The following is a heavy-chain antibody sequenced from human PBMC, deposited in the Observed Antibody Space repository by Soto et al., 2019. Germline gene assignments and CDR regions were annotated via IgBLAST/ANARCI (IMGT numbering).Heavy chain of an antibody. Sequence: SETLSLTCSVSGYSISRGYYWGWIRQPPGRGLQWIGTIYHDGTTYSNPSLNGRVSISVSTSQNRFSLTLRSVTAADTAVYYCARVPYHYARGIYRPRLFDPWGQGTLVTVSS. CDR1: GYSISRGYY. J-gene: IGHJ5*02. D-gene: IGHD3-16*02. CDR3: ARVPYHYARGIYRPRLFDP. CDR2: IYHDGTT. V-gene: IGHV4-38-2*02.